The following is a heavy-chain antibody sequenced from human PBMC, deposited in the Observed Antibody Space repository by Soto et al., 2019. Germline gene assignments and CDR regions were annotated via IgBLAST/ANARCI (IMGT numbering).Heavy chain of an antibody. Sequence: ASVKVSCKASGYTVTSYGISWVRQAPGQGLEWMGWISAYNGNTNYEQKLQGRVTMTTDTSTSTAYMELRSLRSDDTAVYYCARDGSSVAGDLPVDYRGKGPLVTVSP. D-gene: IGHD6-19*01. CDR3: ARDGSSVAGDLPVDY. V-gene: IGHV1-18*04. CDR1: GYTVTSYG. CDR2: ISAYNGNT. J-gene: IGHJ4*02.